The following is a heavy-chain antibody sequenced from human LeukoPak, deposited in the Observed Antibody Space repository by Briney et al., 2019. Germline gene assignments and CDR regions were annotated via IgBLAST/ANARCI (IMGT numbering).Heavy chain of an antibody. J-gene: IGHJ3*02. Sequence: RASVKVSCKASGGTFSSYAISWVRQAPGQGLEWMGGIIPIFGTANYAQKFQGRVTITADESTSTVYMELSSLRSEDTAVYYCARAPGADAFDIWGQGTMVTVSS. V-gene: IGHV1-69*13. CDR2: IIPIFGTA. D-gene: IGHD3-10*01. CDR3: ARAPGADAFDI. CDR1: GGTFSSYA.